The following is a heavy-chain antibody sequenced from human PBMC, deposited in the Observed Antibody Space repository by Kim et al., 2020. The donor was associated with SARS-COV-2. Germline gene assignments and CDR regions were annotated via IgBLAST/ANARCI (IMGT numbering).Heavy chain of an antibody. D-gene: IGHD1-26*01. V-gene: IGHV1-2*06. Sequence: ASVKVSCKASGYTFTDYYIHWVRQAPGHGLEWMGRINPNSGDTDYAQKVRDRVTRTRDTSVTTTYMEMSTLRSDDTAVFYCARGLRDGSSYCELWGQGTLVTVSS. CDR1: GYTFTDYY. CDR3: ARGLRDGSSYCEL. CDR2: INPNSGDT. J-gene: IGHJ4*02.